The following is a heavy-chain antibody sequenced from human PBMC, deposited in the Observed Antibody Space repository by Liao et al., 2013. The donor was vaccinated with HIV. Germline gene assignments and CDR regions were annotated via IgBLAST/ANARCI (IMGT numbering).Heavy chain of an antibody. CDR1: GGSISTYY. V-gene: IGHV4-4*07. Sequence: QVQLQESGPGLVKPSETLSLTCTVSGGSISTYYWSWIRQPPGKGLEWIGRIYSSGSTDYNPSLKSRVTMSVDTSKNQFSLHLSSVTAADTAVYYCASDSLGGLGWYFNLWGRGTLVTVSS. CDR3: ASDSLGGLGWYFNL. CDR2: IYSSGST. J-gene: IGHJ2*01. D-gene: IGHD3-22*01.